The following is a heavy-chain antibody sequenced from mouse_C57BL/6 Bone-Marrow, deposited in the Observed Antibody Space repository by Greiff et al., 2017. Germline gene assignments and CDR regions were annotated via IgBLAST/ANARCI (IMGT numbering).Heavy chain of an antibody. CDR3: TTFDGYYVAWFAY. Sequence: VQLQQSGAELVRPGASVKLSCTASGFNIKDDYMHWVKQRPEQGLEWIGWIDPENGDTEYASKFQGKATIPADTSSNTAYLQLSSLTSEDTAVYYCTTFDGYYVAWFAYWGQGTLVTVSA. D-gene: IGHD2-3*01. CDR1: GFNIKDDY. CDR2: IDPENGDT. V-gene: IGHV14-4*01. J-gene: IGHJ3*01.